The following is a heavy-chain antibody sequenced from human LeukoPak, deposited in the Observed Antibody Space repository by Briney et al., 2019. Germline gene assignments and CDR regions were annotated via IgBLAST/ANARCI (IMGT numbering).Heavy chain of an antibody. D-gene: IGHD3-22*01. CDR1: GFTFSSYG. J-gene: IGHJ4*02. Sequence: GGSLRLSCAASGFTFSSYGMHWVRQAPGKGLEWVAVIWYDGGNKYYADSVKGRFTISRDNSKNTLYLQMNSLRAEDTAVYYCARESRHYYDSSGYYFDYWGQGTLVTVSS. V-gene: IGHV3-33*01. CDR3: ARESRHYYDSSGYYFDY. CDR2: IWYDGGNK.